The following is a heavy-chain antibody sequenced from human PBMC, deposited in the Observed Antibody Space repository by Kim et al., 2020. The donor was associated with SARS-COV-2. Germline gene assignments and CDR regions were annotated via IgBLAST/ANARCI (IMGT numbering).Heavy chain of an antibody. J-gene: IGHJ5*02. CDR3: TTYGGGLLLCFGVIGFRWFDP. CDR1: GFTFSNAW. CDR2: IKSKTDGGTT. D-gene: IGHD3-10*01. V-gene: IGHV3-15*01. Sequence: GGSLRLSCAASGFTFSNAWMSWVRQAPGKGLEWVGRIKSKTDGGTTDYAAPVKGRFTISRDDSKNTLYLQMNSLKTEDTAVYYCTTYGGGLLLCFGVIGFRWFDPWGQGTLVTVSS.